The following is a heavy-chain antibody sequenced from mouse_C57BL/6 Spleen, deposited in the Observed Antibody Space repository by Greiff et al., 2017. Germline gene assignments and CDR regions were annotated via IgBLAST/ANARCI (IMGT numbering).Heavy chain of an antibody. D-gene: IGHD1-1*01. CDR2: IDPETGGT. Sequence: QVQLQQSGAELVRPGASVTLSCKASGYTFTDYEMHWVKQTPVHGLEWIGAIDPETGGTAYNQKFKGKAILTADKSSSTAYMELRSLTSEDSAVYYCTRPLRNYAMDYWGQGTSVTVSS. CDR1: GYTFTDYE. J-gene: IGHJ4*01. V-gene: IGHV1-15*01. CDR3: TRPLRNYAMDY.